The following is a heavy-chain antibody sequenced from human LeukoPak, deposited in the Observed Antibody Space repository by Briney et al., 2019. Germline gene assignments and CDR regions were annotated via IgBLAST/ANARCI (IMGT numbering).Heavy chain of an antibody. CDR2: INSDGSST. J-gene: IGHJ4*02. V-gene: IGHV3-74*01. CDR1: GFTFSTYG. CDR3: ARRLAYCSGGSCYSGYDY. D-gene: IGHD2-15*01. Sequence: GGSLRLSCAASGFTFSTYGMHWVRQAPGKGLVWVSRINSDGSSTSYADSVKGRFTISRDNAKNTLYLQMNSLRAEDTAVYYCARRLAYCSGGSCYSGYDYWGQGTLVTVSS.